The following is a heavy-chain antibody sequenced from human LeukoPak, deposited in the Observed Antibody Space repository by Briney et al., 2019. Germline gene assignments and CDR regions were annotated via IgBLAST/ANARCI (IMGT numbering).Heavy chain of an antibody. V-gene: IGHV1-8*01. J-gene: IGHJ4*02. CDR3: ARGRTHYDYVWGSYQGPNDY. D-gene: IGHD3-16*02. CDR2: MNPNSGNT. Sequence: GASVKVSCKASGYTFTRYDINWVRQATGQGLESMGWMNPNSGNTGYAQKFQGRVTMTRNTSISTAYMELSSLRSEDTAVYYCARGRTHYDYVWGSYQGPNDYWGQGTLVTVSS. CDR1: GYTFTRYD.